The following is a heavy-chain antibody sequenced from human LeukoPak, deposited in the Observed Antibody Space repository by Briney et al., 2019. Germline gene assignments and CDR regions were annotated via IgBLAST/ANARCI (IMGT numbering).Heavy chain of an antibody. CDR1: GGTFSSYA. CDR3: ARSVISVVVPAALDY. J-gene: IGHJ4*02. V-gene: IGHV1-69*05. Sequence: SVKVSCKASGGTFSSYAISWVRQAPGQGLEWLGRIIPIFGTANYAQKFQGRVTITTDESTSTAYMELSSLRSEDTAVYYCARSVISVVVPAALDYWGQGTLVTVSS. CDR2: IIPIFGTA. D-gene: IGHD2-2*01.